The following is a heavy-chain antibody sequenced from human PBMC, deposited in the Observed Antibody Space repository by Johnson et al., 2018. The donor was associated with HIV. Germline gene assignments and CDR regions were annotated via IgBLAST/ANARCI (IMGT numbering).Heavy chain of an antibody. CDR1: GFTFSSYA. D-gene: IGHD1-26*01. V-gene: IGHV3-23*04. CDR3: ARQYRNSGSRTGAFDI. J-gene: IGHJ3*02. CDR2: LSGSGGST. Sequence: EQLVESGGGLVQPGGSLRLSCAASGFTFSSYAMSWVRQAPGKGLEWVSALSGSGGSTYYADSVKGRFTISRDNSKNTLYLQMNSLRAEDTAVYYCARQYRNSGSRTGAFDIWGQGTLVIVSS.